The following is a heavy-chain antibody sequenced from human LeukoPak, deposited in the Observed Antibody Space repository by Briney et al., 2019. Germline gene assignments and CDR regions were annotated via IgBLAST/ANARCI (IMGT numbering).Heavy chain of an antibody. CDR3: ARDFWSGYSHSGFDY. D-gene: IGHD3-3*01. V-gene: IGHV3-21*01. CDR1: GFTFSSYS. Sequence: GGSLRLSCAASGFTFSSYSMNWVRQTPGKGLEWVSSISSSSSYIYYADSVKGRFTISRDNAKNSLYLQMNSLRAEDTAVYYCARDFWSGYSHSGFDYWGQGTLVTVSS. CDR2: ISSSSSYI. J-gene: IGHJ4*02.